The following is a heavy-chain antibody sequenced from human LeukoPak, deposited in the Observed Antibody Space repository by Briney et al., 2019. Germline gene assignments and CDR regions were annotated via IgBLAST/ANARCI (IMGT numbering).Heavy chain of an antibody. CDR2: IYTSGST. J-gene: IGHJ5*02. D-gene: IGHD3-10*01. V-gene: IGHV4-61*02. CDR3: ARGFSGSNWFDP. CDR1: GGSISSGSYY. Sequence: TSETLSLTCTVSGGSISSGSYYWSWIRQPAGKGLEWIGRIYTSGSTNYNPSLKSRVTISVDTSKNQFSLKLSPVTAADTAVYYCARGFSGSNWFDPWGQGTLVTVSS.